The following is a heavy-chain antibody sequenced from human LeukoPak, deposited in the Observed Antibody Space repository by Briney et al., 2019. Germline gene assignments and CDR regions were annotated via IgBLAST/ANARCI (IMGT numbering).Heavy chain of an antibody. J-gene: IGHJ6*03. CDR2: ISAYNGNT. V-gene: IGHV1-18*01. D-gene: IGHD4-17*01. CDR3: ATFTVTTTSYYYYMDV. Sequence: ASVKVSCKASVYTFTSYGISWVRQAPGQGLEWMGWISAYNGNTNYAQKLQGRVTMTTDTSTSTAYMELRSLRSDDTAVYYCATFTVTTTSYYYYMDVWGKGTTVTVSS. CDR1: VYTFTSYG.